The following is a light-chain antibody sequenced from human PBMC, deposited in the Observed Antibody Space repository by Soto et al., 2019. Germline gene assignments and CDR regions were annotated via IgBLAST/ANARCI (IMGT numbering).Light chain of an antibody. J-gene: IGLJ1*01. CDR2: DVN. V-gene: IGLV2-18*01. CDR1: TTDIDNYDS. CDR3: SLYSSNGSLI. Sequence: QSVLTQPPSVSGSPGQSVTISYTATTTDIDNYDSVSWYQQAPGTAPILIIYDVNNRPSGAPDRFSGSTPGTTASLTISGLQAEDETDYFGSLYSSNGSLIFGPGTNVTV.